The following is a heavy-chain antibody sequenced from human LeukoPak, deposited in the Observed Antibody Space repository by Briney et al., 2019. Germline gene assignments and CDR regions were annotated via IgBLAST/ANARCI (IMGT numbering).Heavy chain of an antibody. D-gene: IGHD1-7*01. CDR3: ARAGNWNYFTG. Sequence: SVKVSCKASGYTFTSYDINWVRQAPGQGLEWMGGIIPIFGTANYAQKFQGRVTITADESTSTAYMELSSLRSEDTAVYYCARAGNWNYFTGWGQGTLVTVSS. V-gene: IGHV1-69*13. CDR1: GYTFTSYD. CDR2: IIPIFGTA. J-gene: IGHJ4*02.